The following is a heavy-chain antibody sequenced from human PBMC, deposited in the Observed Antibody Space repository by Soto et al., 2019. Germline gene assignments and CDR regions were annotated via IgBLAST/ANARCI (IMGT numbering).Heavy chain of an antibody. CDR1: GCSISSGGYY. D-gene: IGHD2-2*01. CDR2: IYYSGST. Sequence: SETLSLTCTFSGCSISSGGYYWSWIRQHPGKGLEWIGYIYYSGSTYYNPSLKSRVTISVDTSKNQFSLKLSSVTAADTAVYYCASSRRSWFDPWGQGTLVTVSS. J-gene: IGHJ5*02. CDR3: ASSRRSWFDP. V-gene: IGHV4-31*03.